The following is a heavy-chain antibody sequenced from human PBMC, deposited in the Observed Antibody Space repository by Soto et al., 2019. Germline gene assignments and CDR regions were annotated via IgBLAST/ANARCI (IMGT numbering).Heavy chain of an antibody. CDR3: VKALRYFDWLPDFDY. Sequence: PGGSLRLSCSASGFTFSSYAMHWVRQAPGKGLEYVSAISSNGGSTYYADSVKGRFTISRDNSKNTLYLQMSSLRAEDTDVYYCVKALRYFDWLPDFDYRGQGTLVTVSS. J-gene: IGHJ4*02. V-gene: IGHV3-64D*06. CDR2: ISSNGGST. CDR1: GFTFSSYA. D-gene: IGHD3-9*01.